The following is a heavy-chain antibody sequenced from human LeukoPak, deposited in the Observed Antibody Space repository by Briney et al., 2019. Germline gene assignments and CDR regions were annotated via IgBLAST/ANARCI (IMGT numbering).Heavy chain of an antibody. CDR2: MSGSGGST. Sequence: GGSLRLSCAASGCTFSSYAMSWVRQAPGKGLEWVSSMSGSGGSTFYADSVKGRFTISRENSRNTLNVQISRALGPHTTVSYCAERVGPRIPSFDWWGQGTLVTVSS. V-gene: IGHV3-23*01. CDR3: AERVGPRIPSFDW. CDR1: GCTFSSYA. J-gene: IGHJ4*02. D-gene: IGHD2-2*02.